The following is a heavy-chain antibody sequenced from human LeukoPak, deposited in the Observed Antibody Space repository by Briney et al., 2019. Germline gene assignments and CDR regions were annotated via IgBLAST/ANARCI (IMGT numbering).Heavy chain of an antibody. V-gene: IGHV3-23*01. J-gene: IGHJ6*02. D-gene: IGHD4-17*01. CDR3: AKPAVNYYYYGMDV. CDR2: ISGSGGST. Sequence: GGSLGLSCAASGFTFSSYAMSWVRQAPGKGLEWVSAISGSGGSTYYADSVKGRFTISRDNSKNTLYLQMNSLRAEDTAVYYCAKPAVNYYYYGMDVWGQGTTVTVSS. CDR1: GFTFSSYA.